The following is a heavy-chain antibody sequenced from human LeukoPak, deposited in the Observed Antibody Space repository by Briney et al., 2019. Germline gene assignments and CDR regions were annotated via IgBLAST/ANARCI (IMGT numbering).Heavy chain of an antibody. CDR1: GYTFTGYY. V-gene: IGHV1-2*02. D-gene: IGHD2-2*01. CDR3: ARGVRYCSSTSCYFFFDY. Sequence: GASVKVSCKASGYTFTGYYMHWVRQAPGQGLEWMGWINPNSGGTNYAQKFQGRVTMTRDTSISTAYMELSRLRSDDTVVYYCARGVRYCSSTSCYFFFDYWGQGTLVTVSS. J-gene: IGHJ4*02. CDR2: INPNSGGT.